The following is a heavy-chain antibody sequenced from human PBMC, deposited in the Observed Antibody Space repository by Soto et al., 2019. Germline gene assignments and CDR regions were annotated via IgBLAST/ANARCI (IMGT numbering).Heavy chain of an antibody. D-gene: IGHD3-22*01. CDR2: IYPGDSDT. CDR3: ERQGYVYYYDSSPASLYGMDV. CDR1: GYNFTTYW. Sequence: GAALKISCKRSGYNFTTYWIGRVRQMPGKGKEWMGIIYPGDSDTRYSPSFQGQVTISADKSISTAYLKWSSLKASDTAMYYCERQGYVYYYDSSPASLYGMDVWGKGTTVPV. V-gene: IGHV5-51*01. J-gene: IGHJ6*04.